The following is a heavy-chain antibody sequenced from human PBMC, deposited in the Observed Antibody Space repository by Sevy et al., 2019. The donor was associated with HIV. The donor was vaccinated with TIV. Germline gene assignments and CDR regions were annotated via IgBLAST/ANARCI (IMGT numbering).Heavy chain of an antibody. CDR3: AKGIQIVVVPAAIGLWDY. CDR2: ISGSGGST. CDR1: GFSFSSYS. D-gene: IGHD2-2*01. Sequence: GGSLRLSCAASGFSFSSYSVSWVRQAPGKGLEWVAAISGSGGSTYYADSVKGRFTISRDNSKNTLYLQMNSLRAEDTAVYYCAKGIQIVVVPAAIGLWDYWGQGTLVTVSS. V-gene: IGHV3-23*01. J-gene: IGHJ4*02.